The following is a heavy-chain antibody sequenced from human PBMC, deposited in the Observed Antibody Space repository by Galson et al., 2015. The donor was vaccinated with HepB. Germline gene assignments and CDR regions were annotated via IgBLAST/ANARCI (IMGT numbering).Heavy chain of an antibody. Sequence: SLRLSCAASGLTFSSHAMSWVRQAPGKGLEWLSGISGGGENTYYRDSVKGRFTVSRDNSKNTLYVQMNSLRAEDTAVYFCAKVGRAADYFFVYWGQGTLVTVSS. CDR1: GLTFSSHA. CDR2: ISGGGENT. CDR3: AKVGRAADYFFVY. J-gene: IGHJ4*02. D-gene: IGHD2/OR15-2a*01. V-gene: IGHV3-23*01.